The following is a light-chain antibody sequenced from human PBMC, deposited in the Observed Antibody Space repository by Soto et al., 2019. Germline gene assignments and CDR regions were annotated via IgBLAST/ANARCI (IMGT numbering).Light chain of an antibody. V-gene: IGLV2-14*01. J-gene: IGLJ1*01. CDR3: GSYTTSSNYV. CDR1: SSDVGAYNY. Sequence: LTQPASVSGSPGQSITISCTGTSSDVGAYNYVSWYQQHPGKAPKLMIYDVSHRPSGVSHRFSGSKSGNTASLTISGLQAEDEADYYCGSYTTSSNYVFGTGTKVTVL. CDR2: DVS.